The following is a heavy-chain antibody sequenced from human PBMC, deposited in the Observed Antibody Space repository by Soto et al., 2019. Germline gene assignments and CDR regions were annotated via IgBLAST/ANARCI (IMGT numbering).Heavy chain of an antibody. J-gene: IGHJ4*02. V-gene: IGHV1-18*04. CDR2: ISAYNGNT. CDR3: ARASLVTATYDY. CDR1: GYTFTGYY. D-gene: IGHD2-21*02. Sequence: ASVKVSCKASGYTFTGYYMHWVRQAPGQGLEWMGWISAYNGNTNYAQKLQGRVTMTTDTSTSTAYMELRSLRSDDTAVYYCARASLVTATYDYWGQGTLVTVSS.